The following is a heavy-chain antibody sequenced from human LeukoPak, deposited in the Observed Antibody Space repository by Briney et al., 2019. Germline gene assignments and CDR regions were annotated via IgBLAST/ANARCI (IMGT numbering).Heavy chain of an antibody. D-gene: IGHD3-22*01. CDR1: GGTFSSYA. V-gene: IGHV1-69*13. J-gene: IGHJ4*02. Sequence: SVKVSCKASGGTFSSYAISWVRQAPGQGLEWMGGIIPIFGTANYAQKFQGRVTITADESTSTAYMELSSLRSEDTAVYYCARDRGDVDGFDSSGYYSYWGQGTLVTVSS. CDR2: IIPIFGTA. CDR3: ARDRGDVDGFDSSGYYSY.